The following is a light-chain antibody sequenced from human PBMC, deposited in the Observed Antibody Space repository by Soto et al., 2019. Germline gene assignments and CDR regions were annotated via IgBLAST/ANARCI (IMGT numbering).Light chain of an antibody. CDR2: EGI. CDR3: CSYAGSGTDNYV. Sequence: QAVVTQPASVSGSPGQSITISCTGTSSDIGTYNLVSWYQHYPGKAPKLMIYEGIKRPSGVSNRFSGSKSGNTAFLTISGLQAEDEADYYCCSYAGSGTDNYVFGSGTKLTVL. CDR1: SSDIGTYNL. J-gene: IGLJ1*01. V-gene: IGLV2-23*01.